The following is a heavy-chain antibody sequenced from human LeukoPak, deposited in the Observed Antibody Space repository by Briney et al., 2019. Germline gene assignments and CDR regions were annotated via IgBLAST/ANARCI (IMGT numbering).Heavy chain of an antibody. Sequence: GGSLRLSCAASGFTFRTYAMGWVRQAPGKGLEWVSGISDSGDGTYYAESVKGRFTISRDNSKNTVFLHMNSLRADDTAKYYCAKDKAPGSWHTPSDFWGQGTLVTVSS. J-gene: IGHJ4*02. CDR2: ISDSGDGT. CDR3: AKDKAPGSWHTPSDF. CDR1: GFTFRTYA. D-gene: IGHD6-13*01. V-gene: IGHV3-23*01.